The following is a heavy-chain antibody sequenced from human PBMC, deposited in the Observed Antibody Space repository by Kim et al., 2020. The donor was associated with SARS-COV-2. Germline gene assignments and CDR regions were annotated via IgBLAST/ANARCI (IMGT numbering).Heavy chain of an antibody. Sequence: GGSLRLSCAASGFTFDDYAMHWVRQAPGKGLEWVSGISWNSGSIGYADSVKGRFTISRDNAKNSLYLQMNSLRAEDTALYYCAKDMWYYYDSSGWYGMDVWGQGTTVTVSS. CDR3: AKDMWYYYDSSGWYGMDV. CDR1: GFTFDDYA. CDR2: ISWNSGSI. D-gene: IGHD3-22*01. J-gene: IGHJ6*02. V-gene: IGHV3-9*01.